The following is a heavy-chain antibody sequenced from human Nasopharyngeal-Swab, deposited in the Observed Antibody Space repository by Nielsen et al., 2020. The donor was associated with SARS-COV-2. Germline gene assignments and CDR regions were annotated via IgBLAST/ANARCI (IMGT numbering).Heavy chain of an antibody. J-gene: IGHJ3*01. Sequence: GESLKISCAASGFTFSRHWMHWVRQAPGKGLAWVSRIKGDGSDKRYADSVRGRFTISRDHAKNSLYLQMSSLRVEDTAVYYCARGRDWAFDVWGQGAVVTVSS. CDR3: ARGRDWAFDV. CDR2: IKGDGSDK. CDR1: GFTFSRHW. V-gene: IGHV3-74*01. D-gene: IGHD2-21*01.